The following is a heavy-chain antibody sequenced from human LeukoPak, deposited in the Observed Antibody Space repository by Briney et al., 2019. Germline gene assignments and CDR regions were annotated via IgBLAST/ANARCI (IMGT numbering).Heavy chain of an antibody. Sequence: GGSLRLSCAASGFTFSSYAMTWVRQAPGKGLEWVSAISESGVDTYYADSVKGRFTISRDNSKNTLYLHMSSLRAEDPAVYFCARRPRDTSGYYLGAFHGWGQGTTVTVSS. CDR2: ISESGVDT. J-gene: IGHJ3*01. V-gene: IGHV3-23*01. CDR3: ARRPRDTSGYYLGAFHG. CDR1: GFTFSSYA. D-gene: IGHD3-22*01.